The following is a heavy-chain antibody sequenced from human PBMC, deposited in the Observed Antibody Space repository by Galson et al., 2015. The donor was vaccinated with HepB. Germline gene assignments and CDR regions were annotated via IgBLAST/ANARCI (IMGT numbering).Heavy chain of an antibody. V-gene: IGHV1-69*13. CDR3: AFGGMTTVMLYYYGMDV. D-gene: IGHD4-17*01. Sequence: SVKVSCKASGGTFSRYAISWVRQAPGQGLEWMGGIIPIFGTANYAQKFQGRVTITADESTSTAYMELSSLRSEDTAVYYCAFGGMTTVMLYYYGMDVWGQGTTVTVSS. J-gene: IGHJ6*02. CDR2: IIPIFGTA. CDR1: GGTFSRYA.